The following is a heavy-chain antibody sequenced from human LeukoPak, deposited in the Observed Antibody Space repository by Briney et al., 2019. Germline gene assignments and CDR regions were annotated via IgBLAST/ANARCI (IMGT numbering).Heavy chain of an antibody. CDR1: GGSFSGYY. J-gene: IGHJ4*02. CDR2: IHYSGST. D-gene: IGHD6-6*01. CDR3: ARGIAARL. V-gene: IGHV4-59*01. Sequence: SETLSLTCAVYGGSFSGYYWSWIRQPPGKGLEWIGYIHYSGSTNYNPSLKSRVTISVDTSKNQFSLKLSSVTAADTAVYYCARGIAARLWGQGTLVTVSS.